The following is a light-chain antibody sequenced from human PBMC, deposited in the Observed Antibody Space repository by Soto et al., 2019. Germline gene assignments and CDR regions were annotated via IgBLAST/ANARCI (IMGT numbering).Light chain of an antibody. J-gene: IGLJ1*01. V-gene: IGLV2-8*01. CDR2: DVS. CDR1: SSDVGGYNF. CDR3: SSYAGSKNYV. Sequence: HSALTQPPSASGSPGQSVTISCTGTSSDVGGYNFVSWFQHHPGKAPKLMIYDVSKRPSGVPDRFSGSKSGNTASLTVSGLQAEDEADYYCSSYAGSKNYVFGTGTKLTVL.